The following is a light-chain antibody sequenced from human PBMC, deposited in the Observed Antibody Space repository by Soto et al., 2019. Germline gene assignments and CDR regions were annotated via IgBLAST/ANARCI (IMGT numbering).Light chain of an antibody. CDR3: QQYNNWPWLT. J-gene: IGKJ4*01. V-gene: IGKV3-15*01. CDR2: GAS. Sequence: EVVMTQSPVTLSVSPGEGATLSCRASQSVISYLAWYQQKPGQAPGLLIYGASTRATDVPARFSGSGSGTEFTLTISSLQPEDFGVYYCQQYNNWPWLTFGGGTKVEI. CDR1: QSVISY.